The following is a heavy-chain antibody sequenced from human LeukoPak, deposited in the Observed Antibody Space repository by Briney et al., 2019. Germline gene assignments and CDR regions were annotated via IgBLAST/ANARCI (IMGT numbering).Heavy chain of an antibody. D-gene: IGHD5-12*01. J-gene: IGHJ4*02. CDR3: ATDSGYDHHGLFDY. CDR1: GFTFSNYA. Sequence: PGRSLRVSCAASGFTFSNYAMHWVRQAPGKGLEWVAVISYDGSNKNYADSVKGRFTISRDNSKNTLYLQMNSLRAEDTAVYYCATDSGYDHHGLFDYWGQGTLVTVSS. V-gene: IGHV3-30*04. CDR2: ISYDGSNK.